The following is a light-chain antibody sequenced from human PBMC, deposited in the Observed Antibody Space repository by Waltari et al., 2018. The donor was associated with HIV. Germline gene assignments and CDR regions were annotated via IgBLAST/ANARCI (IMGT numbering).Light chain of an antibody. V-gene: IGLV1-47*01. CDR1: SSNIGNDN. CDR3: VGWDGSLSAYV. CDR2: KNY. J-gene: IGLJ1*01. Sequence: QSVLTQPPSAPGTPGQTVTISCSGSSSNIGNDNVYWYQQLPGMTPKLLIYKNYQRPSGVPVRFAGSKSGTSASLAISGLRSEDEADYYCVGWDGSLSAYVFGAGTKVTVL.